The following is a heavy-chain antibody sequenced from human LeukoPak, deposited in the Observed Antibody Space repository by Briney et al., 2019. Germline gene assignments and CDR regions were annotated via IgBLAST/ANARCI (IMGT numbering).Heavy chain of an antibody. D-gene: IGHD5-18*01. J-gene: IGHJ4*02. V-gene: IGHV3-13*01. CDR2: VSAGHHA. CDR1: GFTLGGHD. CDR3: VREARGYHYTYFDY. Sequence: GGSLRLSCTASGFTLGGHDMHWVRQTTGDGLEWVAAVSAGHHAFYAGSVKGRFTVSREDAKNSLYLQMNSPRAGDTAVYYCVREARGYHYTYFDYWGQGSLVTVSS.